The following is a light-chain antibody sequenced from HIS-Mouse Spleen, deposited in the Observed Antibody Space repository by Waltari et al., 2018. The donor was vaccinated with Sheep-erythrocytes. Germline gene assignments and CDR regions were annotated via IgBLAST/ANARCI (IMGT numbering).Light chain of an antibody. CDR3: CSYAGSSTPWV. Sequence: QSALTQPASVSGSPGQSITISCTGTSSDVGSYHLVSWYQPHPGKAPKLMIYEGSKRPSGVSNRFSGSTSGNTASLTISGLQAEDEADYYCCSYAGSSTPWVFGGGTKLTVL. CDR2: EGS. CDR1: SSDVGSYHL. J-gene: IGLJ3*02. V-gene: IGLV2-23*01.